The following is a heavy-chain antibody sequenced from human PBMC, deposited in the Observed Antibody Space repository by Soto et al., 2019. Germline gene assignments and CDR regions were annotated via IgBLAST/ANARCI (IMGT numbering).Heavy chain of an antibody. D-gene: IGHD3-22*01. J-gene: IGHJ5*02. CDR2: MNPKTGNI. CDR1: GYTFVDYA. CDR3: TREAVVAENWFDP. Sequence: ASVKVSCKASGYTFVDYALHWVRQAPGQGLEWVGWMNPKTGNIKSSHKFEDRASITRDTATSTAYMELSGLRSEDTAVYFCTREAVVAENWFDPWGQGTLVTVSS. V-gene: IGHV1-3*01.